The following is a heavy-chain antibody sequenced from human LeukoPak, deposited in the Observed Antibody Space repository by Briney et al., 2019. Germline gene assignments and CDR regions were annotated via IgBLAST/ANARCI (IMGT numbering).Heavy chain of an antibody. V-gene: IGHV4-30-2*01. Sequence: SETLSLTCTVSGGSISSGGYYWSWIRQPPGKGLEWIGYIYHSGSTYYNPSLKSRVTISVDRSKNQFSLKLSSVTAADTAVYYCARGPPLSSWEFDYWGQGTLVTVSS. D-gene: IGHD6-13*01. J-gene: IGHJ4*02. CDR1: GGSISSGGYY. CDR2: IYHSGST. CDR3: ARGPPLSSWEFDY.